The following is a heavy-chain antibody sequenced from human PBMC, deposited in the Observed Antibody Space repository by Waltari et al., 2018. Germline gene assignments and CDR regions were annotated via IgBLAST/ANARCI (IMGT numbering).Heavy chain of an antibody. V-gene: IGHV3-30*18. CDR3: AKYNRVGQQWGDY. D-gene: IGHD6-19*01. CDR2: ISYDGSNK. J-gene: IGHJ4*02. Sequence: QVQLVESGGGVVQPGRSLRLSCAASGFTFSSYGMHWFHQAPGKGLEWVAVISYDGSNKYYADSVKGRFTISRDNSKNTLYLQMNSLRAEDTAVYYCAKYNRVGQQWGDYWGQGTLVTVSS. CDR1: GFTFSSYG.